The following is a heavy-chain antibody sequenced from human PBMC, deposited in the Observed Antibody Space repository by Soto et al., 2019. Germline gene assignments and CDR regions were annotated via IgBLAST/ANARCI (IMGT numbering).Heavy chain of an antibody. CDR3: AKDYSTVTTHPLSVVLFDY. CDR2: IITSDGRT. V-gene: IGHV3-23*01. Sequence: EVQLLESGGGLVQPGGSLRLSCAASGFTFSSYAMSWVRQAPGKGLEWVSIITSDGRTYYADSVKGRFTISRDNSKNTVYLQMNSLRAEDTAVYYCAKDYSTVTTHPLSVVLFDYWGQGALVTVSS. CDR1: GFTFSSYA. J-gene: IGHJ4*02. D-gene: IGHD4-17*01.